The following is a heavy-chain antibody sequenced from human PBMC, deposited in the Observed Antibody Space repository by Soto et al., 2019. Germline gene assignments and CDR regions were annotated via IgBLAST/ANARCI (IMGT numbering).Heavy chain of an antibody. Sequence: PGESLKISCNGSGYSYTSYWVGWVGQMPWKGLEWMGIIYPADSDTRYSPSFQGQVTISADKSITTAYLQWSSLKASDTAMYYCARRGYCSGGNCFSNAFDIWGQGTMVTVSS. CDR3: ARRGYCSGGNCFSNAFDI. V-gene: IGHV5-51*01. CDR2: IYPADSDT. CDR1: GYSYTSYW. J-gene: IGHJ3*02. D-gene: IGHD2-15*01.